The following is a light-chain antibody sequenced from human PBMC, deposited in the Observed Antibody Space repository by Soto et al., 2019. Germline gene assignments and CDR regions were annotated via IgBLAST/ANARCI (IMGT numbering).Light chain of an antibody. V-gene: IGKV3-15*01. J-gene: IGKJ1*01. CDR1: QGVNRN. CDR3: HQYNNWPRT. Sequence: IVMTQSPAILSVSPWERATLSCRASQGVNRNLAWYQHKPGQAPRLLVYGVFTRAAGIPGRFSGGLSGTEFTLTINGLQSEDFAVYYCHQYNNWPRTFGQGTKVDIK. CDR2: GVF.